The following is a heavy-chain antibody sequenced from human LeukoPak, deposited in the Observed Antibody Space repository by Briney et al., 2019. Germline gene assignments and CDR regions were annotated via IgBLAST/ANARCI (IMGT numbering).Heavy chain of an antibody. CDR1: GDSINSYY. V-gene: IGHV4-59*01. CDR2: IYYSGST. CDR3: ARVSGYNYGLNYFDS. D-gene: IGHD5-18*01. Sequence: SETLSLTCTVSGDSINSYYWSWIRQPPGKGLEWIEYIYYSGSTNYNPSLKSRVTISLDTSKNQFSLRLSSVTAADTAVYYCARVSGYNYGLNYFDSWGQGTLVTVSS. J-gene: IGHJ4*02.